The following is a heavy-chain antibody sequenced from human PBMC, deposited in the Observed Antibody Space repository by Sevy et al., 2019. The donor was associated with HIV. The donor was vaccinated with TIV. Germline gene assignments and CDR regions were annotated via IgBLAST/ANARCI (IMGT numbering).Heavy chain of an antibody. CDR3: AKDRTPYSSSSIAWFDT. D-gene: IGHD6-6*01. CDR2: ISYDGSNK. V-gene: IGHV3-30*18. CDR1: GFTFSSYG. J-gene: IGHJ5*02. Sequence: GGSLRLSCAASGFTFSSYGMHWVRQAPGKGLEWVAVISYDGSNKYYADSVKGRFTISRDNSKNTLYLQMNSLRAEDTAVYYYAKDRTPYSSSSIAWFDTWGQGTLVTVSS.